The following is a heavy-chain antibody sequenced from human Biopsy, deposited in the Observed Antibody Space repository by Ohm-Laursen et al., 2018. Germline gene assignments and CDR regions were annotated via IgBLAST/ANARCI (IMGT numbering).Heavy chain of an antibody. D-gene: IGHD3-9*01. Sequence: SVKVSCKAPGGTFSNYGVNWVRQAPGQGLEWLGGNIPILGTGNYAQKFQDRVTVAADTSTSTATMVLRSLRSDDTAVYYCATKLTGYFHHWGQGTLVIVSS. CDR2: NIPILGTG. CDR3: ATKLTGYFHH. V-gene: IGHV1-69*06. CDR1: GGTFSNYG. J-gene: IGHJ1*01.